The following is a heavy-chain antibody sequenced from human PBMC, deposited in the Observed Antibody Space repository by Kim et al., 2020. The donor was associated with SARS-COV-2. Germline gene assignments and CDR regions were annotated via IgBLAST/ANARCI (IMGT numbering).Heavy chain of an antibody. CDR3: ARALPDYGGNSVCDY. Sequence: GGSLRLSCAASGFTFSSYGMHWVRQAPGKGLEWVAVISYDGSNKYYADSVKGRFTISRDNSKNTLYLQMNSLRAEDTAVYYCARALPDYGGNSVCDYWGQGTLVTVSS. D-gene: IGHD4-17*01. CDR2: ISYDGSNK. J-gene: IGHJ4*02. CDR1: GFTFSSYG. V-gene: IGHV3-33*05.